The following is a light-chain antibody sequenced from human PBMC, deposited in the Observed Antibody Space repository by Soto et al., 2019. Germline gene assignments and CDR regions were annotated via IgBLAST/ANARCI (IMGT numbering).Light chain of an antibody. V-gene: IGLV1-40*01. J-gene: IGLJ1*01. CDR1: SSNIGAGYD. Sequence: QSVLTQPPSVSGAPGQRVTISCTGSSSNIGAGYDVHWYQRLPGTAPKVLIYNNNNRPSGVPDRFSGSKSGTSASLAITGLQAEDEDDYYCQSYASSLSGSYVFGTGTKVTVL. CDR2: NNN. CDR3: QSYASSLSGSYV.